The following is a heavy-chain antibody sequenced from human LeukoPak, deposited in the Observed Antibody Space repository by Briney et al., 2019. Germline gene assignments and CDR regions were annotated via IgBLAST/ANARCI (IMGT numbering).Heavy chain of an antibody. CDR3: ARGYSYGSTGTY. CDR1: GFTFSSYA. J-gene: IGHJ4*02. V-gene: IGHV3-7*01. D-gene: IGHD5-18*01. CDR2: RKQDGSEK. Sequence: QPGGSLRLSCAASGFTFSSYAISWVRQAPGKGLEWVANRKQDGSEKYYVDSVRGRFTISRDNAKNSLYLRLNSLRVEDTAVYYCARGYSYGSTGTYWGQGALVTVSS.